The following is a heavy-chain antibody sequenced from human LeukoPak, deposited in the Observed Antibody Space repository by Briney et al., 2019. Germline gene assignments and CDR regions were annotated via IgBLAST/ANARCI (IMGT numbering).Heavy chain of an antibody. CDR3: AKDGH. CDR2: IKQDGSET. Sequence: PGGSLRLSCAASGFTFSNFWMSWVRQAPGQGLEWVANIKQDGSETYYVDSVKGRFTISRDNAKNSVFLQMNSLRAEDTAVYYCAKDGHWGQETLVTVSS. J-gene: IGHJ4*02. CDR1: GFTFSNFW. V-gene: IGHV3-7*03.